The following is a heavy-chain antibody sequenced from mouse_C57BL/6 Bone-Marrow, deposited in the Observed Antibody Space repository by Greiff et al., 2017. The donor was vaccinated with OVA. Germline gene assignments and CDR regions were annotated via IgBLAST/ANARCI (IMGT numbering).Heavy chain of an antibody. Sequence: EVQLVESGGDLVKPGGSLKLSCAASGFTFSSYGMSWVRQTPDKRLEWVATISSGGSYTYYPDSVKGRFTISRDNAKNTLYLQMSSLKSEDTAMYYCARNRWLLRLDYWGQGTTLTVSS. J-gene: IGHJ2*01. D-gene: IGHD2-3*01. CDR1: GFTFSSYG. CDR3: ARNRWLLRLDY. V-gene: IGHV5-6*01. CDR2: ISSGGSYT.